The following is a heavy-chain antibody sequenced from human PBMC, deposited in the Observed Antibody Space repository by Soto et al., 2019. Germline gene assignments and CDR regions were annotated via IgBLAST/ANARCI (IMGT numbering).Heavy chain of an antibody. CDR2: IWSDGSYR. Sequence: QIQLVESGGDVVQPGGSLRLSCATSGFTFNSYGMHWVRQAPGKGLEWVAGIWSDGSYRNYADSVKGRFTISRDNSKNTLDLQMNSLRGEDTAVYYCARKGASGTDDNWIDPWGQGTLVTVSS. J-gene: IGHJ5*02. V-gene: IGHV3-33*01. CDR3: ARKGASGTDDNWIDP. D-gene: IGHD3-10*01. CDR1: GFTFNSYG.